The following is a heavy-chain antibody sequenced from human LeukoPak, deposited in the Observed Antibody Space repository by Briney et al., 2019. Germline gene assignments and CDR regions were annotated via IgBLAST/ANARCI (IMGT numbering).Heavy chain of an antibody. CDR2: IYYSGST. J-gene: IGHJ4*02. CDR1: GGSISSYY. V-gene: IGHV4-59*01. D-gene: IGHD5-24*01. Sequence: SETLSLTCTVSGGSISSYYWSWIRQPPGKGLEWIGYIYYSGSTNYNPSLKSRATISVDTSKNQFSLKLSSVTAADTAVYYCATYDGYNLVYWGQGTLVTVSS. CDR3: ATYDGYNLVY.